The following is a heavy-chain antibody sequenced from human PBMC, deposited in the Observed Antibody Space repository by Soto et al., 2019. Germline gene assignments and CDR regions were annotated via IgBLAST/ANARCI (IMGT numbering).Heavy chain of an antibody. CDR3: AKATATGGGAFEI. Sequence: GGSLRLSCAVSGFICSSYDMSWVRQAPGKGLEWVSTILVGGSTHYEDSVRGRFTISRDTPKNTVYLQMSSLTAGDTAVYYCAKATATGGGAFEICGQGTMVTVSS. J-gene: IGHJ3*02. CDR2: ILVGGST. V-gene: IGHV3-23*01. CDR1: GFICSSYD. D-gene: IGHD2-8*02.